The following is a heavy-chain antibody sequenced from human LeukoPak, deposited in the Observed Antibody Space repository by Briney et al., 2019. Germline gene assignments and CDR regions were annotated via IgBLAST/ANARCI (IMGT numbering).Heavy chain of an antibody. J-gene: IGHJ4*02. D-gene: IGHD2-2*03. CDR1: GGSISSGSYY. CDR3: ARLDPRGGDDY. Sequence: NPSETLSLTCTVSGGSISSGSYYWSWIRQPAGKGLEWIGRIYTSGSTNYNPSLKSRVTISVDTSKNQFSLKLSSVTAADTAVYYCARLDPRGGDDYWGQGTLVTVSS. V-gene: IGHV4-61*02. CDR2: IYTSGST.